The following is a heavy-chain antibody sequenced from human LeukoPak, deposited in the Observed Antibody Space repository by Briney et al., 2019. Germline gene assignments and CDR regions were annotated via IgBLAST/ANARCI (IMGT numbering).Heavy chain of an antibody. V-gene: IGHV3-7*01. CDR2: IKQDGSEK. Sequence: GGSLRLSCAAPGFTFSSYWMSWVRQAPGKGLEWVANIKQDGSEKYYVDSVKGRFTISRDNAKNSLYLQMNSLRAEDTAVYYCARDQAIFGVVILFDPWGQGTLVTVSS. D-gene: IGHD3-3*01. CDR3: ARDQAIFGVVILFDP. J-gene: IGHJ5*02. CDR1: GFTFSSYW.